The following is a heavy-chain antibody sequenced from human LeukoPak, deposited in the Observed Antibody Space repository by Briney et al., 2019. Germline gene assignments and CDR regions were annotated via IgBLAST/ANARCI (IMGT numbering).Heavy chain of an antibody. J-gene: IGHJ4*02. V-gene: IGHV4-4*07. CDR3: ARERRGYYDILTGYSNQAYYFDY. CDR2: IYTSGST. CDR1: GGSISSYY. Sequence: PSETLSLTCTVPGGSISSYYWSWIRQPAGKGLEWIGRIYTSGSTNYNPSLKSRVTMSVDTSKNQFSLKLSSVTAADTAVYYCARERRGYYDILTGYSNQAYYFDYWGQGTLVTVSS. D-gene: IGHD3-9*01.